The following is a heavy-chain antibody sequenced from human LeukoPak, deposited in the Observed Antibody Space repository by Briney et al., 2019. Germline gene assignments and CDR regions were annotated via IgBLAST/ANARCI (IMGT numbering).Heavy chain of an antibody. J-gene: IGHJ4*02. CDR3: SRAVAHLDY. D-gene: IGHD4-23*01. CDR1: GFMFGGYA. V-gene: IGHV3-49*04. CDR2: IRSESYGGTT. Sequence: PGGSLRLSCTASGFMFGGYAVSWVRQAPGKGLEWVGFIRSESYGGTTEYAASVKGRFTISRDDSKSIAYLQMNSLKTEDTAVYYCSRAVAHLDYWGQGTLVTVCS.